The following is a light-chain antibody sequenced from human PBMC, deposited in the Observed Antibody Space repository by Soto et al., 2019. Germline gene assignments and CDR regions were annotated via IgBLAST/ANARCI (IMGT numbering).Light chain of an antibody. CDR2: SND. CDR1: SSNIGSTT. V-gene: IGLV1-44*01. Sequence: QSVLTQPPSASGTPGHRVTLSCSGASSNIGSTTVSWYQHAPGTAPKLLIFSNDQRPSGVPDRFSGSVSGTSASLAISGPQSDDEADYYCAAWDDSLHGFLFGTGTKVTVL. CDR3: AAWDDSLHGFL. J-gene: IGLJ1*01.